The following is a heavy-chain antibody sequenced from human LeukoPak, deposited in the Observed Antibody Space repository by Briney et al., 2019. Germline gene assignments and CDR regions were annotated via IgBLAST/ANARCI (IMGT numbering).Heavy chain of an antibody. Sequence: NPSETLSLTCAVSGGSISSGGYSWSWIRQPPGKGLEWIGYIYHSGSTYYNPSLKSRVTISVDRSKNQFSLKLSSVTAADTAVYYCARGPCSTSCHRSWYFDYWGQGTLVTVSS. CDR2: IYHSGST. CDR3: ARGPCSTSCHRSWYFDY. CDR1: GGSISSGGYS. D-gene: IGHD2-2*01. J-gene: IGHJ4*02. V-gene: IGHV4-30-2*01.